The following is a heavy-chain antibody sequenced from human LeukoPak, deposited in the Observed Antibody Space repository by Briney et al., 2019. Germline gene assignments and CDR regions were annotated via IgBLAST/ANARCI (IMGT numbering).Heavy chain of an antibody. J-gene: IGHJ5*02. CDR1: GGSFSGYY. CDR3: ARPLGYCSDSRCPQSWFDP. CDR2: INHSGST. V-gene: IGHV4-34*01. D-gene: IGHD2-15*01. Sequence: SETLSLTCAVYGGSFSGYYWSWIRQPPGKGLEWIGEINHSGSTNYNPSLKSRVAISVDTSKNQFSLKLSSVTAADTAVYYCARPLGYCSDSRCPQSWFDPWGQGTLVTVSS.